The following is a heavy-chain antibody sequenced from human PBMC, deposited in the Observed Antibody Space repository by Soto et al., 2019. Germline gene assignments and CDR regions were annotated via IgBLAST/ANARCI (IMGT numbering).Heavy chain of an antibody. D-gene: IGHD5-18*01. Sequence: GGSLRLSCAASGFSFSYYWMSWVRQAPGKGLEWVASIKQDESEKYYVDSVKGRFTISRDNAKTSLYLQMDGLRVEDTAVYYCARDGNSYGSYFDYWGQGNLVTVSS. CDR3: ARDGNSYGSYFDY. J-gene: IGHJ4*02. CDR2: IKQDESEK. V-gene: IGHV3-7*05. CDR1: GFSFSYYW.